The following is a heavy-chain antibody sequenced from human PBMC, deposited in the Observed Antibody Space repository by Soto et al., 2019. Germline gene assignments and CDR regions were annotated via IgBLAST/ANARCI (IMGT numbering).Heavy chain of an antibody. CDR2: INPNSGGT. Sequence: ASVKASCKASGDTFTGYYMHWVRQAPGQGLEWMGWINPNSGGTNYAQKFQGWVTMTRDTSISTAYMELSSLRSEDTAVYYCARGLRGSGWYYFDYWGQGTLVTVSS. CDR1: GDTFTGYY. D-gene: IGHD6-19*01. CDR3: ARGLRGSGWYYFDY. J-gene: IGHJ4*02. V-gene: IGHV1-2*04.